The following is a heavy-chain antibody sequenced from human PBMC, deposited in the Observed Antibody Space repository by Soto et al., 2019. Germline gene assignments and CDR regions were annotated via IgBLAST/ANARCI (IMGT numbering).Heavy chain of an antibody. CDR1: GDSVPSNSAA. J-gene: IGHJ6*02. CDR2: TYYRSKWYN. D-gene: IGHD6-6*01. Sequence: SQTLSLTCAISGDSVPSNSAAWNWIRQSPSRGLEWLGRTYYRSKWYNDYAVSVKSRITINPDTSKNQFSLQLNSVTPEDTAVYYCASGWGIAARPDGMDVWGQGTTVTVYS. V-gene: IGHV6-1*01. CDR3: ASGWGIAARPDGMDV.